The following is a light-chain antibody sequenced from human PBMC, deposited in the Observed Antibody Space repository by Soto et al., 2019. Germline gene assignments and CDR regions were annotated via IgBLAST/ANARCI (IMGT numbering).Light chain of an antibody. CDR2: DVS. CDR1: SSEVGGYNY. Sequence: QSALTQPASVSGSPGQSITISCTGTSSEVGGYNYVSWYQQHPGKAPKLIIYDVSVLPSGVSNRFSGSKSGNTASLTISGLQAEDEADYYCSSYTSGFYVFGTGTKVTVL. J-gene: IGLJ1*01. CDR3: SSYTSGFYV. V-gene: IGLV2-14*01.